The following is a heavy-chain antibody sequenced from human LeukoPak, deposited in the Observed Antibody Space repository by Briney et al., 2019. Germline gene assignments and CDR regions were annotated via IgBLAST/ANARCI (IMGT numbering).Heavy chain of an antibody. CDR3: ARGAHCSSTSCPIYFDL. D-gene: IGHD2-2*01. J-gene: IGHJ2*01. V-gene: IGHV4-34*01. Sequence: SETLSLTCAVYGGSFSGYYWSWIRQPPGKGLEWIGEINHSGSTNYNPSLKSQVTISVDTSKNQFSLKLSSVTAADTAVYYCARGAHCSSTSCPIYFDLWGRGTLVTVSS. CDR1: GGSFSGYY. CDR2: INHSGST.